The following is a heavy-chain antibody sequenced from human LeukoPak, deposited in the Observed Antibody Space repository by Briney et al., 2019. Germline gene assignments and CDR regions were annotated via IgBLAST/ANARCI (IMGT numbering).Heavy chain of an antibody. J-gene: IGHJ4*02. CDR2: IYYSGST. CDR1: GGSISSYY. V-gene: IGHV4-59*01. Sequence: SETLSLTCTVSGGSISSYYWSWIRQPPGKGLEWIGYIYYSGSTNYNPSLKSRVTISVDTSKNQFSLKLSSVTAADTAVYYCARASLTGDAGAGDYWGQGTLVTVSS. D-gene: IGHD6-19*01. CDR3: ARASLTGDAGAGDY.